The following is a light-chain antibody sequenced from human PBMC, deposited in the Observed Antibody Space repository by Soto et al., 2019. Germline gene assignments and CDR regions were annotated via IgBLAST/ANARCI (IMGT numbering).Light chain of an antibody. CDR2: DAS. V-gene: IGKV3-11*01. CDR3: QQRINWPRT. J-gene: IGKJ4*01. CDR1: QSVSSY. Sequence: EIVLTQSPATLSLSPGERATLSCRASQSVSSYLAWYQQKPGQAPRLLIYDASNRATGIPARFSGSGSGTDFTLIIDSLEPEDFAVYYCQQRINWPRTFGGGTKVDIK.